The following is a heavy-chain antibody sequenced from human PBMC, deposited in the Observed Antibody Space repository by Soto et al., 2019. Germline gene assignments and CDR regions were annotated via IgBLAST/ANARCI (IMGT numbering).Heavy chain of an antibody. V-gene: IGHV3-7*05. CDR2: IKRDGSET. J-gene: IGHJ4*02. Sequence: SLRLSCAASGFTFSSSWMTWVRQAPGKGLEWVANIKRDGSETHYVDSVKGRFTISRDNAKNSLYLQMNSLRGEDTAVYYCVKDYGYWGQGTLVTVSS. CDR3: VKDYGY. D-gene: IGHD3-10*01. CDR1: GFTFSSSW.